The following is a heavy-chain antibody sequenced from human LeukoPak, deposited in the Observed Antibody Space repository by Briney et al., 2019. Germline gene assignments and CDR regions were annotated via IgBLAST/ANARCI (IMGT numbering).Heavy chain of an antibody. D-gene: IGHD1-26*01. V-gene: IGHV3-30*02. CDR3: AKGVGAPAFYYYMDV. J-gene: IGHJ6*03. CDR2: IRCDASNK. Sequence: PGGSLRLSCAASGFTFSSYGMHWVRQAPGKGLEWVAFIRCDASNKYYADSVKGRFTISRDNSKNSLYLQMNSLRAEDTAVYYCAKGVGAPAFYYYMDVWGKGTTVTVSS. CDR1: GFTFSSYG.